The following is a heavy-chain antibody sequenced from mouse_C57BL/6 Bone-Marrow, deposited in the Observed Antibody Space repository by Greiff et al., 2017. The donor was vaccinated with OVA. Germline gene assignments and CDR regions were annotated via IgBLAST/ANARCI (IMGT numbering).Heavy chain of an antibody. J-gene: IGHJ3*01. D-gene: IGHD1-1*01. CDR3: ASNYGSFAY. CDR2: IWSGGST. Sequence: QVQLQQSGPGLVQPSQSLSITCTVSGFSLTSYGVHWVSQSPGKGLEWLGVIWSGGSTDYNAAFISRLSISKDNSKIQFFFKMNSLQADDTAIYYFASNYGSFAYWGQGTLVTVSA. CDR1: GFSLTSYG. V-gene: IGHV2-2*01.